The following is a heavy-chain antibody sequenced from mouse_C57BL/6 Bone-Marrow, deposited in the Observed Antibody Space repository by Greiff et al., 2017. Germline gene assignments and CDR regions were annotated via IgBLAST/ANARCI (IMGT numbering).Heavy chain of an antibody. CDR2: GPGLEWIG. D-gene: IGHD1-1*01. CDR3: AEDAAVYYCAYYYGSSWGFAY. Sequence: QVQLQQSGPELARPWASVTISCQAFYTFSSRVHFAIRDTNYWMQWVKQRPGPGLEWIGAIYPGNGDTSYNQKFKGKATLTADKSSSTAYMQLSSRTAEDAAVYYCAYYYGSSWGFAYWGQGTLVTVSA. CDR1: YTFSSRVH. J-gene: IGHJ3*01. V-gene: IGHV1-87*01.